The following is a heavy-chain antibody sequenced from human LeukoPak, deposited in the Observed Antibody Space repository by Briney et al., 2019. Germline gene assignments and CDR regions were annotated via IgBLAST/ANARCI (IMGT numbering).Heavy chain of an antibody. CDR3: ARDMAVAGPDY. Sequence: ASVKVSCKASGYTFTIYAMHWVRQAPGQRLEWMGWINAGNGNTKYSQKFQGRVTITRDTSASTAYMELSSLRSEDTAVYYCARDMAVAGPDYWGQGTLVTVSS. J-gene: IGHJ4*02. D-gene: IGHD6-19*01. CDR1: GYTFTIYA. V-gene: IGHV1-3*01. CDR2: INAGNGNT.